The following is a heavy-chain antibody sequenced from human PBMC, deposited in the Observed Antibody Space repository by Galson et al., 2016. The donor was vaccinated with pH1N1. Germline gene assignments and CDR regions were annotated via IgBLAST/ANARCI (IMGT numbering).Heavy chain of an antibody. V-gene: IGHV3-7*01. J-gene: IGHJ4*02. Sequence: SLRLSCAASGFTFSNYWMLWVRQAPGKGLEWVANIKSDGSQKYYVDSVKGRFTISRDNARNSVYLQMNSLRAGDTAVYYCARALFKYDAHWGQGTLVAVSS. CDR1: GFTFSNYW. D-gene: IGHD3-16*01. CDR2: IKSDGSQK. CDR3: ARALFKYDAH.